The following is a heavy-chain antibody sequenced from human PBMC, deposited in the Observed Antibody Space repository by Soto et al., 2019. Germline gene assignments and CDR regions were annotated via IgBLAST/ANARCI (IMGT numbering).Heavy chain of an antibody. V-gene: IGHV1-18*01. J-gene: IGHJ3*02. CDR2: ISAYNGNT. D-gene: IGHD2-15*01. CDR3: ARDHRGGTDAFDI. CDR1: GYTFTSFG. Sequence: QVQLVQSGAEVKKPGASVKVPCKASGYTFTSFGISWVRQAPGQGLEWMGWISAYNGNTNYAENLQGRVTMTTDTSTSTAYIELRSLRSDDTAVYYCARDHRGGTDAFDIWGQGTMVTVSS.